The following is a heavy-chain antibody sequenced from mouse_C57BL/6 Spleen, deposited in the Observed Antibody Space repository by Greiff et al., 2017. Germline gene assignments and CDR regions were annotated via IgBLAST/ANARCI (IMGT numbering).Heavy chain of an antibody. CDR3: AIDELGLRDY. Sequence: EVKLVESGGGLVKPGGSLKLSCAASGFTFSSYAMSWVRQTPEKRLEWVATISDGGSYTYYPDNVKGRFTISRDNAKNNLYLQMSHLKSEDTAMYYCAIDELGLRDYWGQGTSVTVSS. D-gene: IGHD4-1*01. J-gene: IGHJ4*01. V-gene: IGHV5-4*01. CDR1: GFTFSSYA. CDR2: ISDGGSYT.